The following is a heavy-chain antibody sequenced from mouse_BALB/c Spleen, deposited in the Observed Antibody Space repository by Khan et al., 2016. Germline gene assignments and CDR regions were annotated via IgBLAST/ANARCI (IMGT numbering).Heavy chain of an antibody. Sequence: QVRLQQSGAEVMKPGASVKISCKAAGYTFSSYCIEWIKQRPGHGLEWIGEIFPGGGSSNYNEKFKGKAIFTADTSSSTAYMQLSSLTSEDSAVYYCARANWDYAMDFWGQGTSVTVSS. V-gene: IGHV1-9*01. CDR3: ARANWDYAMDF. CDR1: GYTFSSYC. CDR2: IFPGGGSS. D-gene: IGHD4-1*01. J-gene: IGHJ4*01.